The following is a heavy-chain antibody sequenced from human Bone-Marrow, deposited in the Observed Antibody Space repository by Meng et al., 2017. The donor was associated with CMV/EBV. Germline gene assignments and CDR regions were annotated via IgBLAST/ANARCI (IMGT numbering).Heavy chain of an antibody. CDR1: GGSVRDYY. V-gene: IGHV4-59*02. Sequence: GSLRLSCTVSGGSVRDYYWSWIRQPPGKGLEWIGYIFYSGNTKYNPSLEGRVIISVDPSKNQFSLSLTSLTAADTAVYYCARDVTPDFCCQGTLVTLSS. J-gene: IGHJ4*02. CDR3: ARDVTPDF. D-gene: IGHD5-18*01. CDR2: IFYSGNT.